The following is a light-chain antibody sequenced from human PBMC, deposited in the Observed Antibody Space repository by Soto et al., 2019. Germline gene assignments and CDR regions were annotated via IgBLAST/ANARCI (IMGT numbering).Light chain of an antibody. Sequence: EIVLTQSPGTLSLSPGKRAALSCRASQSVRSSHLAWYQQRPGQPPRLLIYGASSRATGIPDRFSGSGSGTDFTLTISRLEPEDFAVYYCQQYGTSPISTFGPGTKVDIK. V-gene: IGKV3-20*01. CDR1: QSVRSSH. CDR3: QQYGTSPIST. J-gene: IGKJ3*01. CDR2: GAS.